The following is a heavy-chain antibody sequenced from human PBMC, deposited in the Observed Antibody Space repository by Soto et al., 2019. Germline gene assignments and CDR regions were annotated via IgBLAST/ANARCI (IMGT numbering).Heavy chain of an antibody. CDR3: ARLCSNWTYWFDP. CDR1: GGSFSCYD. D-gene: IGHD1-20*01. CDR2: INHSGST. V-gene: IGHV4-34*01. Sequence: SATLPLTCAVDGGSFSCYDWRWIRTPPGKGLEWIGEINHSGSTNYNPSLKSRVTISVDTSKNQFSLKLSSVTAADTAVYYCARLCSNWTYWFDPWGQAPLGTVS. J-gene: IGHJ5*02.